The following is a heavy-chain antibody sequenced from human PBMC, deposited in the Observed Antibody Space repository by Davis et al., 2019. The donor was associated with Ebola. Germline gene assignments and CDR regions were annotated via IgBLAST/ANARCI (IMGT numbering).Heavy chain of an antibody. CDR3: ARETYYYDSSGYHRGAFDI. J-gene: IGHJ3*02. D-gene: IGHD3-22*01. CDR2: IYYSGST. CDR1: GGSISSGGYS. Sequence: SETLSLTCAVSGGSISSGGYSWSWIRQPPGKGLEWIGYIYYSGSTYYNPSLKSRVTISVDTSKNQFSLKLSSVTAADTAVYYCARETYYYDSSGYHRGAFDIWGQGTMVTVSS. V-gene: IGHV4-30-4*07.